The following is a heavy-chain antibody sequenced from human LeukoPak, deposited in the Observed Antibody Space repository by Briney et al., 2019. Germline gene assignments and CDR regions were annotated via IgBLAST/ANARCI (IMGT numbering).Heavy chain of an antibody. CDR3: AKDTLPYYFDY. J-gene: IGHJ4*02. Sequence: GRSLRLSCAASGFTFSSYGMHWVRQAPGKGLEWVAVISYDGSNKYYADSVKGRFTISRDNSKNTLYLQMNSLRAEDTAVYYCAKDTLPYYFDYWGQGTLVTVSS. V-gene: IGHV3-30*18. D-gene: IGHD2-15*01. CDR1: GFTFSSYG. CDR2: ISYDGSNK.